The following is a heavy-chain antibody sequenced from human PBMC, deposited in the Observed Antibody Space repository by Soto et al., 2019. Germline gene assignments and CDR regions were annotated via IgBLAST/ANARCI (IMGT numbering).Heavy chain of an antibody. D-gene: IGHD3-16*01. CDR2: TSYDGSDK. CDR3: APWGQTGGLDV. CDR1: GFTFRSYV. Sequence: QVQLVESGGGVVQPGTSLRVSCVGSGFTFRSYVIHWVRQAPGKGLEWVALTSYDGSDKYYGDSVRGRVTISRDNSRNTVELQMGSLRLAGTALYFCAPWGQTGGLDVWGQGTLVSVSS. J-gene: IGHJ1*01. V-gene: IGHV3-30*05.